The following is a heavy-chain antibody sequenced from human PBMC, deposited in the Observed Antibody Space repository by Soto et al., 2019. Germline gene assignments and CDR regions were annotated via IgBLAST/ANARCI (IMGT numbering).Heavy chain of an antibody. D-gene: IGHD3-10*01. CDR1: GGSISSSSYY. Sequence: QLQLQESGPGLVKPSETLSLTCTVSGGSISSSSYYWGWIRQPPGKGLEWIGSIYYSGSTYYNPSLKPRVTISVDTSKTPFSLKLSSVTAADTAVYYCARRGSGSYSDYWGQGTLVTVSS. J-gene: IGHJ4*02. V-gene: IGHV4-39*01. CDR3: ARRGSGSYSDY. CDR2: IYYSGST.